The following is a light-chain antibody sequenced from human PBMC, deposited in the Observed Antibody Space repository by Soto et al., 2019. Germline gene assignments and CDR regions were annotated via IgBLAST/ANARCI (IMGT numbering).Light chain of an antibody. CDR3: QQYYSYPQWT. J-gene: IGKJ1*01. CDR2: AAS. CDR1: QGISSY. V-gene: IGKV1-8*01. Sequence: AIRMTQSPSSFSASTGDRVTITCRASQGISSYLAWYQQKPGKAPKLLIYAASTLQSGVPSRFSGSGSGTDCTLTVSGLQSEDFATYYCQQYYSYPQWTFGQGTKVEIK.